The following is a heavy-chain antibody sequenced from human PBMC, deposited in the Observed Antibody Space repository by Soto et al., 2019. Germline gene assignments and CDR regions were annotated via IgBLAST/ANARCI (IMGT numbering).Heavy chain of an antibody. V-gene: IGHV4-31*03. CDR3: AREPLT. J-gene: IGHJ4*02. Sequence: QVQLQESGPGLVKPSQTLSLTCTVSGGSISSGGYYWSWIRQHPGKGLEWIGYIYYSGTTYYTYYNPSLKSRVTISVDTSKNQFSLKLSSVTAAGTAVYYCAREPLTWGQGTLVTVSS. CDR1: GGSISSGGYY. CDR2: IYYSGTTYYT.